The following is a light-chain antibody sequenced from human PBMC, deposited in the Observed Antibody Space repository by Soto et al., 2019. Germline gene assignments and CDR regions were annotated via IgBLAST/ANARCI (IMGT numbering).Light chain of an antibody. J-gene: IGLJ3*02. CDR3: CSYVGTWV. CDR1: GSDVGSYKL. CDR2: EGI. V-gene: IGLV2-23*01. Sequence: QSALTQPASVSGSRGQSITISCTGTGSDVGSYKLVSWYQQHPGKAPKLIIFEGINRPSGVSNRFSGSKSDNTASLTISGLQAEDEADYYCCSYVGTWVFGGGTKLTVL.